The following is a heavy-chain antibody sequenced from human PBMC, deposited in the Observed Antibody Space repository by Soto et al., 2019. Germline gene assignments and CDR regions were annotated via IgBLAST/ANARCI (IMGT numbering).Heavy chain of an antibody. V-gene: IGHV1-3*01. D-gene: IGHD2-15*01. Sequence: QVQFVQSGAEVKKPGASVKVSCKASGYIFTNYAMHWVRQAPGQRLEWMGWINAGNGNTKYSQRFQGRVTITRDTAASTADMELSSLRSEDTAVYYCARGPGGPDGPGDYWGQGTLVTVSS. CDR2: INAGNGNT. J-gene: IGHJ4*02. CDR3: ARGPGGPDGPGDY. CDR1: GYIFTNYA.